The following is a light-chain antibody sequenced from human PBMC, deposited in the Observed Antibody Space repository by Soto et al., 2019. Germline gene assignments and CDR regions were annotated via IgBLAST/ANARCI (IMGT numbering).Light chain of an antibody. Sequence: EIVLTQSPGTLSLSPGEGATLSCRASQSVSNNFVAWYQQRPGKAPRLLIYGSSSRASGIPDRFSCSGSGTDFTLTISRLEPEDFAVYYCQQYCCSLLSFGGGTKVEIK. CDR3: QQYCCSLLS. V-gene: IGKV3-20*01. J-gene: IGKJ4*01. CDR1: QSVSNNF. CDR2: GSS.